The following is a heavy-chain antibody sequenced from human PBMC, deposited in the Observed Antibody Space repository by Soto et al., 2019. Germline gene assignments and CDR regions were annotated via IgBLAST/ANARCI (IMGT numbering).Heavy chain of an antibody. CDR3: ARESRFLEWLSLNWFDP. D-gene: IGHD3-3*01. CDR1: GFTFSSYS. Sequence: PGGSLRLSCEASGFTFSSYSMNWVRQAPGKGLEWVSYISSSSSTIYYADSVKGRFTISRDNAKNSLYLQMNSLRDEDTAVYYCARESRFLEWLSLNWFDPWGQGT. CDR2: ISSSSSTI. J-gene: IGHJ5*02. V-gene: IGHV3-48*02.